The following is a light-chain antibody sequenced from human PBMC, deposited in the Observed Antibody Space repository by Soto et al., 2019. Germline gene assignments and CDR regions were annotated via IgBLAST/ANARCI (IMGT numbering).Light chain of an antibody. CDR3: SSYTRSNTVI. V-gene: IGLV2-14*01. CDR2: EVS. J-gene: IGLJ2*01. CDR1: NSDIGNYDF. Sequence: QSALTQPASVSGSPGQSITISCSGTNSDIGNYDFVSWYQHHPGKAPKLMIYEVSNRPSGISKRFSGSKSGVTASLTIARRQADDEADYYCSSYTRSNTVIFGGGTKLTVL.